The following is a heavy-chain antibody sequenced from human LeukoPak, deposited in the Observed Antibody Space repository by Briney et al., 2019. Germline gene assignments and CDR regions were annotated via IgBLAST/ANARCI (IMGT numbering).Heavy chain of an antibody. D-gene: IGHD6-19*01. V-gene: IGHV3-30*18. Sequence: PGGSLRPSCAASGFTFSSYGMHWVRQAPGKGLEWVAVISYDGSNKYYADSVKGRFTISRDNSKNTLYLQMNSLRAEDTAVYYCAKTEGQWLVPDFDYWGQGTLVTVSS. CDR2: ISYDGSNK. CDR3: AKTEGQWLVPDFDY. CDR1: GFTFSSYG. J-gene: IGHJ4*02.